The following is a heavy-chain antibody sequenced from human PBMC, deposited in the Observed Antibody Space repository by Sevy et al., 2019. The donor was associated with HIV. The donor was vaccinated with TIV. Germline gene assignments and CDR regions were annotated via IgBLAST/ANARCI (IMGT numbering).Heavy chain of an antibody. D-gene: IGHD2-8*01. V-gene: IGHV3-23*01. CDR1: GFNFNIYS. J-gene: IGHJ4*02. Sequence: GGSLILSCVASGFNFNIYSMSWVRHAPGKGLEWVSTISFGCGRINHADSVQGRFTMSRDDSKKTVYLEMNSLRAEDTAVYYCAREGCTRPHDHWGQGTLVTVSS. CDR3: AREGCTRPHDH. CDR2: ISFGCGRI.